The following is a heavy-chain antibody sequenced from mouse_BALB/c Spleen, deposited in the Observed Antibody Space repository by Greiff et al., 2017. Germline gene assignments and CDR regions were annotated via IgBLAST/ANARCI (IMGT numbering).Heavy chain of an antibody. CDR2: IRNKANGYTT. Sequence: EVMLLGLGGGLVQPGGSLRLSCAPPGFTFTVSYLSWVRHLPGKALEWLGFIRNKANGYTTEYSASVKGRFTISRDNSQSILYLQMNTLRAEDSATYYCARAHYGSYYFDYWGQGTTLTVSS. CDR1: GFTFTVSY. V-gene: IGHV7-3*02. CDR3: ARAHYGSYYFDY. J-gene: IGHJ2*01. D-gene: IGHD1-1*01.